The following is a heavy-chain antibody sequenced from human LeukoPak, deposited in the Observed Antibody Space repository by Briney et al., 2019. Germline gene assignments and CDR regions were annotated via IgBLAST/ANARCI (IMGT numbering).Heavy chain of an antibody. J-gene: IGHJ4*02. D-gene: IGHD3-22*01. CDR3: TLAFYYYDSSGYYFDY. V-gene: IGHV3-49*03. CDR1: GFTFSDYA. Sequence: PGRSLRLSCTASGFTFSDYAMSWFRQAPGKGLEWVGFIRSKAYGGTTEYAASVKGRFTISRDDSKSIAYLQMNSLKTEDTAVYYCTLAFYYYDSSGYYFDYWGQGTLVTVSS. CDR2: IRSKAYGGTT.